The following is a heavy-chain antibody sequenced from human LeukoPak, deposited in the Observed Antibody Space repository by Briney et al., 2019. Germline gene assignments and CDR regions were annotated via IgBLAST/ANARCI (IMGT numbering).Heavy chain of an antibody. CDR1: GYSISSGYY. CDR3: ASQDRYCSSTSCFDY. D-gene: IGHD2-2*01. CDR2: IYHSGST. Sequence: SETLSLTCAVCGYSISSGYYWGWIRQPPGKGLEWIGSIYHSGSTYYNPSLKSRVTISVDTSKNQFSLKLSSVTAADTAVYYCASQDRYCSSTSCFDYWGQGTLVTVSS. V-gene: IGHV4-38-2*01. J-gene: IGHJ4*02.